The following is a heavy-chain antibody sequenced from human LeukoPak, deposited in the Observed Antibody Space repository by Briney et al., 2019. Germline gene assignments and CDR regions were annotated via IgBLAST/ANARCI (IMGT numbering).Heavy chain of an antibody. CDR1: GYTFTGYY. J-gene: IGHJ4*02. D-gene: IGHD2-21*02. Sequence: GASVKVSCKASGYTFTGYYMHWVRQAPGQGLEWMGWINPNSGGTNYAQKFQGRVTMTRDTSISTAYMELSRLRSDDTAVYYCARVRILAYCGGDCYPIDYWGQGTLVTVSS. V-gene: IGHV1-2*02. CDR2: INPNSGGT. CDR3: ARVRILAYCGGDCYPIDY.